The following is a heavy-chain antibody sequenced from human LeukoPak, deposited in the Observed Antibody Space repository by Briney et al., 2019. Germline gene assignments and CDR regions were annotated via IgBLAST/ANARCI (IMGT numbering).Heavy chain of an antibody. D-gene: IGHD6-13*01. J-gene: IGHJ4*02. CDR3: ARGHSSDY. Sequence: PSETLSLTCTVSGGSISSSSYYWGWIRQPPGKGLEWIGSIYYSGSTYYNPSLKSRVTISVDTSKNQFSLKLSSVTAADTVVYYCARGHSSDYWGQGTLVTVSS. CDR2: IYYSGST. V-gene: IGHV4-39*01. CDR1: GGSISSSSYY.